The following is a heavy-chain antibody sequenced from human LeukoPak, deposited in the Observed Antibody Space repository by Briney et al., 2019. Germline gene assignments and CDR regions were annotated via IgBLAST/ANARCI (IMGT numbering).Heavy chain of an antibody. CDR3: AKATPTPDFWSGYYTGFDY. J-gene: IGHJ4*02. Sequence: GGSLRLSCAASGFTFSSYSMNWVRQAPGKGLEWVSGISGSGGSTYYADSVKGRFTISRDNSKNTLYLQMNSLRAEDTAVYYCAKATPTPDFWSGYYTGFDYWGQGTLVTVSS. V-gene: IGHV3-23*01. CDR1: GFTFSSYS. CDR2: ISGSGGST. D-gene: IGHD3-3*01.